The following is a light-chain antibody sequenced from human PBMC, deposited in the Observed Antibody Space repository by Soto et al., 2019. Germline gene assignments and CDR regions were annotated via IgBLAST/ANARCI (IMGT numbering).Light chain of an antibody. CDR1: TSNIGTFY. CDR2: LGD. CDR3: AAWDDNLNAYV. Sequence: QSVLTQPPSASSTPGQKGTISCSGSTSNIGTFYVYWYQHLTGTAPKLLIYLGDQRASGVSDRFSGSQSGTSASLAINGLRSYDEAAYYCAAWDDNLNAYVFGSGTKLTVL. V-gene: IGLV1-47*02. J-gene: IGLJ1*01.